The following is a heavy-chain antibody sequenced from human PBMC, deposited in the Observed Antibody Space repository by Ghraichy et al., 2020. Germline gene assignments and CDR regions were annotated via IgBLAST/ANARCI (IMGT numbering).Heavy chain of an antibody. CDR1: NGSISNSY. CDR3: ARDFTGWDGFDI. CDR2: IYKSGTT. D-gene: IGHD1-14*01. J-gene: IGHJ3*02. V-gene: IGHV4-59*13. Sequence: SETLSLTCTVSNGSISNSYWSWIRQPPGKGMEWIGYIYKSGTTHYNPSLESRVTMSVDTSKNHFSLKLTSVTAADTAVYYCARDFTGWDGFDIWGQGTMVTVSS.